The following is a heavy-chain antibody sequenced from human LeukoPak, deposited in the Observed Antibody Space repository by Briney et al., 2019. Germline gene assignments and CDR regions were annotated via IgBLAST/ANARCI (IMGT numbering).Heavy chain of an antibody. CDR1: GYTFTSYA. CDR2: INAGNGNT. V-gene: IGHV1-3*01. CDR3: ARVGVAGTTYVFDY. D-gene: IGHD6-19*01. J-gene: IGHJ4*02. Sequence: APVKVSCKASGYTFTSYAMHWVRQAPGQRLEWMGWINAGNGNTKYSQKFQGRVTITRDTSASTAYMELSSLRSEDTAVYYCARVGVAGTTYVFDYWAREPWSPSPQ.